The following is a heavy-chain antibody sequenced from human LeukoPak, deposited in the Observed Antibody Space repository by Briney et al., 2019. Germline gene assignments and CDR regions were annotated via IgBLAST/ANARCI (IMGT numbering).Heavy chain of an antibody. CDR3: ASRWGNWNSNGGAFDI. CDR1: GGSFSGYY. Sequence: PSETLSLTCAVYGGSFSGYYWSWIRQPPGKGLEWIGEINHSGSTNYNPSLKSRVTISVDTSKNQFSLKLSSVTAADTAVYYCASRWGNWNSNGGAFDIWGQGTMVTVSS. CDR2: INHSGST. D-gene: IGHD1-7*01. V-gene: IGHV4-34*01. J-gene: IGHJ3*02.